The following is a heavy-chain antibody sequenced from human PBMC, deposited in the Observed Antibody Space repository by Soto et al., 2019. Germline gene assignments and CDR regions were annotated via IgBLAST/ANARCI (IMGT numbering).Heavy chain of an antibody. Sequence: QMQLQASGPGLVKPSETLSLTCNVSGASVSHGYWSWIRQPPGKGLEWIGFMYFGGSFNYNPSLTSRATISVETSKNPVSMKLTSVTASDTAVYYCARSYYDSTGFAVDPWGQGTLVTVSS. V-gene: IGHV4-59*02. CDR3: ARSYYDSTGFAVDP. D-gene: IGHD3-22*01. J-gene: IGHJ5*02. CDR2: MYFGGSF. CDR1: GASVSHGY.